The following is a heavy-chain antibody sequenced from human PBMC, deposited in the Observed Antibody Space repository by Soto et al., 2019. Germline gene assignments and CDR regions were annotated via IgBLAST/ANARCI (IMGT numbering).Heavy chain of an antibody. CDR1: GFTFSSYG. V-gene: IGHV3-30*18. J-gene: IGHJ4*02. CDR3: AKELRLAYYDILTGYYALDY. CDR2: ISYDGSNK. D-gene: IGHD3-9*01. Sequence: GGSLRLSCAASGFTFSSYGMHWVRQAPGKGLEWVAVISYDGSNKYYADSVKGRFTISRDNSKNTLYLQMNSLRAEDTAVYYCAKELRLAYYDILTGYYALDYWGQGTLVTVSS.